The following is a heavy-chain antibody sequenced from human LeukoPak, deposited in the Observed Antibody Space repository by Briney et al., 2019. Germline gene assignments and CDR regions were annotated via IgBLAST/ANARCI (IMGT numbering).Heavy chain of an antibody. J-gene: IGHJ4*02. D-gene: IGHD1-26*01. CDR1: GGSFSGYY. V-gene: IGHV4-34*01. CDR3: ARAWWELLLRPSYFDY. CDR2: INHSGST. Sequence: SETLSLTCAVYGGSFSGYYWSWIRQPPGKGLEWIGEINHSGSTNYSPSLKSRVTISVDTSKNQFSLKLSSVAAADTAVYYCARAWWELLLRPSYFDYWGQGTLVTVSS.